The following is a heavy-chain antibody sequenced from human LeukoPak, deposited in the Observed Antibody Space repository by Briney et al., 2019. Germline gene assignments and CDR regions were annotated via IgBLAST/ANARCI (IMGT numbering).Heavy chain of an antibody. CDR1: GFTFSRYG. D-gene: IGHD3-10*01. Sequence: GESLKISCAASGFTFSRYGMHWVRQAPGKGLRWMAVISDDGRNTYYADSVKGRFTISRDNSKNRLFLQMNSLRPEDTAVYYCAKDYAPNMDRTAPAYWGQGTLVTVSS. V-gene: IGHV3-30*13. CDR3: AKDYAPNMDRTAPAY. CDR2: ISDDGRNT. J-gene: IGHJ4*02.